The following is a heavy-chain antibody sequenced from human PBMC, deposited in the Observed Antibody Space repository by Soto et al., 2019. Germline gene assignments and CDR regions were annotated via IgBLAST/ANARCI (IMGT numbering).Heavy chain of an antibody. Sequence: ASVKVSCKASGYTFTSYYMHWVRQAPGQGLEWMGIINPSGGSTSYAQKFQGRVTMTRDTSTSTVYMELSSLRSEDTAVYYCARGITYYDILTGYPPLTPYYYYGMDVWGQGTTVTVS. V-gene: IGHV1-46*01. CDR3: ARGITYYDILTGYPPLTPYYYYGMDV. J-gene: IGHJ6*02. CDR1: GYTFTSYY. D-gene: IGHD3-9*01. CDR2: INPSGGST.